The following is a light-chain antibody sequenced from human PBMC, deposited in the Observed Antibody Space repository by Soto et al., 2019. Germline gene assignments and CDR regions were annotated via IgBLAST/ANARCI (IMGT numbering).Light chain of an antibody. Sequence: QSVLPQPPSLSGSPGQRVTISCTGSSSNIGAGYDVHWYQQRPETAPKLLIFGTINRPSGVPDRFSGSKSGTSASLAITGLQAEDEGDYYCQSYDSTLSARYVFGTGTKVTVL. CDR2: GTI. CDR3: QSYDSTLSARYV. CDR1: SSNIGAGYD. J-gene: IGLJ1*01. V-gene: IGLV1-40*01.